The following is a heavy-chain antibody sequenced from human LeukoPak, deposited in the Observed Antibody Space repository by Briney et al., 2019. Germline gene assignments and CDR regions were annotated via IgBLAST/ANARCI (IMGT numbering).Heavy chain of an antibody. Sequence: GGFLRLSCAASGFTFSSYGMHWVRQAPGKGLEWVAVISYDGSNTYYADSVKGRLTISRDNSKNMLYLQMNSLRAEDTAVYYCAKPYYYGSRSYMDYWGQGTLVTVSS. J-gene: IGHJ4*02. CDR3: AKPYYYGSRSYMDY. CDR2: ISYDGSNT. V-gene: IGHV3-30*18. D-gene: IGHD3-10*01. CDR1: GFTFSSYG.